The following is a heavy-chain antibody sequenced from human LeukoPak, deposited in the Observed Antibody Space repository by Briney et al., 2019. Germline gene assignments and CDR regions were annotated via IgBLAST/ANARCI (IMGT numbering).Heavy chain of an antibody. CDR1: GFTFSSYA. CDR3: AREERYSSSWYWGYFDY. V-gene: IGHV3-30-3*01. D-gene: IGHD6-13*01. Sequence: GGSLRLSCAASGFTFSSYAMHWVRQAPGKGLEWVAVISYDGSNKYYADSVKGRFTISRDNSKNTLYLQMNSLRAEDTAVYYCAREERYSSSWYWGYFDYWGQGTLVTVSS. J-gene: IGHJ4*02. CDR2: ISYDGSNK.